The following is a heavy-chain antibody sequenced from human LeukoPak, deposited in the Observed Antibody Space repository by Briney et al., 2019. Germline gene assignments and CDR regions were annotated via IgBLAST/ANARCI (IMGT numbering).Heavy chain of an antibody. CDR3: AKLTVPSSPDLSY. CDR2: ITWNSGDI. CDR1: GFTFEDYA. Sequence: TGGSLRLSCAASGFTFEDYAMHWVRQAPGKGLEWVSGITWNSGDIGYAASVKGRFTISQDTSKNSLYLQMNSLRPEDTALYYCAKLTVPSSPDLSYWGHGTQVTVSS. V-gene: IGHV3-9*01. J-gene: IGHJ4*01. D-gene: IGHD4-17*01.